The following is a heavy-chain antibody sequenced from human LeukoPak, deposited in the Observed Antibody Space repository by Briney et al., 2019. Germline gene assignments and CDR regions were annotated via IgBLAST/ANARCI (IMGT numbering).Heavy chain of an antibody. D-gene: IGHD6-19*01. J-gene: IGHJ6*02. V-gene: IGHV4-59*11. CDR3: ARADGAVAAYYGIDV. CDR1: GASISSHH. Sequence: SETLSLTCTVSGASISSHHWTWIQQPPGKELEWIGYIYYTGSTNYSPSLKSRVTISVDTSKNQFSLKLSSVTAADTAVYYCARADGAVAAYYGIDVWGQGTTVTVSS. CDR2: IYYTGST.